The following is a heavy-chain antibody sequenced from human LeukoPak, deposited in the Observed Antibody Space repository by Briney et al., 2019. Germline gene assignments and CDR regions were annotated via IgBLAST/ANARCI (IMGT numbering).Heavy chain of an antibody. CDR3: AKDFTPLGMDV. CDR2: ISYDGSNK. CDR1: GFTFSSYG. Sequence: PGGSLRLSCAASGFTFSSYGMHWVRQAPGKGLEWVAVISYDGSNKYYADSVKGRFTISRDNSKNTLYQQMNSLRAEDTAVYYCAKDFTPLGMDVWGQGTTVTVSS. J-gene: IGHJ6*02. V-gene: IGHV3-30*18.